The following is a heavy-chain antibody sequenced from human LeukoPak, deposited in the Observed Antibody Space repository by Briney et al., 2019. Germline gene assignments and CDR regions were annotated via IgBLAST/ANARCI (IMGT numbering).Heavy chain of an antibody. CDR1: GFRVSMSY. CDR3: AKFFYDVSAGYSY. CDR2: MYSSGNT. V-gene: IGHV3-53*01. Sequence: GGSLRLSCIASGFRVSMSYMNWVRQAPGKGLEWVSVMYSSGNTFYSDSVKGRFTVSRDSSENTLYLQKNDLRVEDTGVYYCAKFFYDVSAGYSYWGQGIRVTVSS. J-gene: IGHJ4*02. D-gene: IGHD2-21*01.